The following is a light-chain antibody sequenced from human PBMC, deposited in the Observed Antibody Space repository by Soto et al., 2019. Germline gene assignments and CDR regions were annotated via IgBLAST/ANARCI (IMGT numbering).Light chain of an antibody. CDR1: SGSIVSNY. Sequence: NFMLTQPHSVSESPGKTVTISCTRSSGSIVSNYVQWYQQRPGSAPTTVIYEDTQRPSGVPDRFSGSIDSSSNSASLTISGLKTEDESDYYCQSYDDTNVVFGGGTQLTVL. CDR3: QSYDDTNVV. CDR2: EDT. J-gene: IGLJ2*01. V-gene: IGLV6-57*04.